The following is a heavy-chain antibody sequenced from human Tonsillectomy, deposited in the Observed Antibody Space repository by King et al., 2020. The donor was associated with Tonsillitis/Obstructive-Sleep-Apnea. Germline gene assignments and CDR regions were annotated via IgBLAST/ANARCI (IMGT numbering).Heavy chain of an antibody. Sequence: VQLVESGGGLVQPGGSLRLSCSASGFTFSSYAMHWVRQAPGKGLEYVSAISSNGGSTYYADSVKGRFTISRANSKNTLYLQMSSLRAEDTAVYYCVKDVAAAGYPSAFDIWGQGTMVTVSS. J-gene: IGHJ3*02. CDR1: GFTFSSYA. CDR2: ISSNGGST. V-gene: IGHV3-64D*06. D-gene: IGHD6-13*01. CDR3: VKDVAAAGYPSAFDI.